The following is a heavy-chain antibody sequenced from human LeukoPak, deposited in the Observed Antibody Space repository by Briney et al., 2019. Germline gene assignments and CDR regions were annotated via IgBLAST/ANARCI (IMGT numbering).Heavy chain of an antibody. J-gene: IGHJ4*02. CDR3: ARDRDRGYELAY. D-gene: IGHD5-12*01. CDR2: IRNQAWGGTT. Sequence: PGRSLRLSCQGSGFNFGDYAMTWIRQAPGKGLEWLGYIRNQAWGGTTKYAPSVEGRFKISRDNSKALTCLEITSPRMEDTGVYFCARDRDRGYELAYWGQGTPVIVSS. V-gene: IGHV3-49*03. CDR1: GFNFGDYA.